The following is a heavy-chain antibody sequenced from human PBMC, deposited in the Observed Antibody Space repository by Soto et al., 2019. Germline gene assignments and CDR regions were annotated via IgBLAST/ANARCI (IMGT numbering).Heavy chain of an antibody. J-gene: IGHJ4*02. CDR1: GFTFSNAW. CDR3: TTAPLYYYDSSGFYYFDY. CDR2: IKSKTDGGTT. D-gene: IGHD3-22*01. Sequence: GGSLRLSCAASGFTFSNAWMNWVRQAPGKGLEWVGRIKSKTDGGTTDYAAPVKGRFTISRDDSKNTLYLQMNSLKTEDTAVYYCTTAPLYYYDSSGFYYFDYWGQGTLVTVSS. V-gene: IGHV3-15*07.